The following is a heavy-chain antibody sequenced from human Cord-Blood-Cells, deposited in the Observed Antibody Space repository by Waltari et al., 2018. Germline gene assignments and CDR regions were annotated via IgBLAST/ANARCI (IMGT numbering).Heavy chain of an antibody. V-gene: IGHV3-48*02. Sequence: EVQLVESGGGLVQPGGSLRLSCAASGFTFSSYSMNWVRQAPGKGLEWDSYISSSSSTIYYAESVKGRFTISRDNAKNSLYLQMNSLRDEDTAVYYCARDSSRNWNDGLDYWGQGTLVTVSS. J-gene: IGHJ4*02. CDR2: ISSSSSTI. CDR1: GFTFSSYS. CDR3: ARDSSRNWNDGLDY. D-gene: IGHD1-1*01.